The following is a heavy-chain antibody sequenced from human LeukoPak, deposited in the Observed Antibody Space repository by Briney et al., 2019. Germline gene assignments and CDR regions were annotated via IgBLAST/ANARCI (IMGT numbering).Heavy chain of an antibody. Sequence: GGSLRLSCAGAEFTFSSYAMSWVRQAPGKGLEWVSAIVGSGLTTYYADSVKGRFTISRDNSKNTLYLQMSSLRAEDTAVYYCAKDSTVFGAKTHFDYWGQGTLVTVSS. CDR2: IVGSGLTT. D-gene: IGHD3-3*01. CDR3: AKDSTVFGAKTHFDY. CDR1: EFTFSSYA. J-gene: IGHJ4*02. V-gene: IGHV3-23*01.